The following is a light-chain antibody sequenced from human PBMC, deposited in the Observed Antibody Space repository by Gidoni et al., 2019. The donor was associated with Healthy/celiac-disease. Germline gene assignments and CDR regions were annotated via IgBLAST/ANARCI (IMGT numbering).Light chain of an antibody. CDR2: QDS. CDR1: KLGDKY. J-gene: IGLJ2*01. Sequence: SYELTQPPSVSVPPGQTASITCSGGKLGDKYACWYQQKPGQSPVLVLYQDSKRPSGIPERFSGSNSGNTATLTISGTQAMDEADYYCQAWDSSTVVFGGGTKLTVL. V-gene: IGLV3-1*01. CDR3: QAWDSSTVV.